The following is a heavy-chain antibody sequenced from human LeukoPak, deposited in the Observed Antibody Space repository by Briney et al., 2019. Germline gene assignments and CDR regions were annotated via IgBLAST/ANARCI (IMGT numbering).Heavy chain of an antibody. J-gene: IGHJ5*02. Sequence: KPSETLSLTCTVSGGSISSSSYYWGWIRQPPGKGLEWIGSIYYSGSTYYNPSLKSRVTISVDTSKNQFSLKLSSVTAADTAVYYCARHYSKWSNWFDPWGQGTLVTVS. CDR1: GGSISSSSYY. CDR2: IYYSGST. V-gene: IGHV4-39*01. D-gene: IGHD2-15*01. CDR3: ARHYSKWSNWFDP.